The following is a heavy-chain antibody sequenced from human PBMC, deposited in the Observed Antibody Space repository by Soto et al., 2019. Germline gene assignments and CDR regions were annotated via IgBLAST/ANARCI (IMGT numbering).Heavy chain of an antibody. J-gene: IGHJ4*02. CDR2: IFHDGTA. D-gene: IGHD2-8*01. CDR1: CVSISSGNW. CDR3: ARLVYDTRLNYMYFDF. V-gene: IGHV4-4*01. Sequence: TLSLTCAVSCVSISSGNWWTWVRQTPQRGLEYIGEIFHDGTANYYPSFERRVAISVDTSKNQFSLKLTSVTAADTAIYFCARLVYDTRLNYMYFDFWGQGALVTVYS.